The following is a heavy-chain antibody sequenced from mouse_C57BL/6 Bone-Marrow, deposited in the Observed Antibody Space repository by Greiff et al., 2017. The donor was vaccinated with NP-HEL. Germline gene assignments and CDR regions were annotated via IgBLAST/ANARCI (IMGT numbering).Heavy chain of an antibody. D-gene: IGHD1-1*02. J-gene: IGHJ3*01. Sequence: VQLQESGAELVRPGTSVKLSCKASGYTFTSYWMHWVKQRPGQGLEWIGVIDPSDSYTNYNQKFKGKATLTVDTSSSTAYMQLSSLTSEDSAVYYCARHYLGAWFAYWGQGTLVTVSA. V-gene: IGHV1-59*01. CDR2: IDPSDSYT. CDR3: ARHYLGAWFAY. CDR1: GYTFTSYW.